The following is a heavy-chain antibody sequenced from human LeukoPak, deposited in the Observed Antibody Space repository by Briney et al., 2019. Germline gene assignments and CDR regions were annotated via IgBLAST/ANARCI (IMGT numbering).Heavy chain of an antibody. D-gene: IGHD3-10*01. CDR3: AKDSRRAMVRGVNPYYFDY. CDR2: ISGSGGST. CDR1: GFTFSSYA. J-gene: IGHJ4*02. Sequence: GGSLRLSCAASGFTFSSYAMSWVRQAPGKGLEWVSAISGSGGSTYYADSVKGRFTISRDNSKNTLYLQMNSLRAEDTAVYYCAKDSRRAMVRGVNPYYFDYWGQGTLVTVSS. V-gene: IGHV3-23*01.